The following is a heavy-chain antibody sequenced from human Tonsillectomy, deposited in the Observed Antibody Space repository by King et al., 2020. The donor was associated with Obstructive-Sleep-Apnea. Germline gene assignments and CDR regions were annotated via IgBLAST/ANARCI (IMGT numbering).Heavy chain of an antibody. CDR2: IISSSSTI. J-gene: IGHJ4*02. CDR3: ASELGDY. CDR1: GFTSRSYS. Sequence: VQLVESGGGLVQPGGSLRLSCAASGFTSRSYSMNWVRQAPGKGLEWVSYIISSSSTIYYADSVKGRFTISRDNAKNSLYLQMNSLRAEDTAVYYCASELGDYWGQGTLVTVSS. D-gene: IGHD7-27*01. V-gene: IGHV3-48*04.